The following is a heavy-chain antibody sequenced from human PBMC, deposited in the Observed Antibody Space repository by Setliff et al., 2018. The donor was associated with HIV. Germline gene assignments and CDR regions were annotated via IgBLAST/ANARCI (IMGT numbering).Heavy chain of an antibody. J-gene: IGHJ4*02. CDR3: GRHPPTSDYNYNLIFGY. Sequence: SETLSLTCAVYGGSFNRYYWSWIRQPPGKGLEWIGHFYDSGSANYSPSLESRVTISIDTSKNQFSLNLRSVTAADTATYYCGRHPPTSDYNYNLIFGYWGRGVLVTVSS. CDR2: FYDSGSA. V-gene: IGHV4-59*01. D-gene: IGHD1-1*01. CDR1: GGSFNRYY.